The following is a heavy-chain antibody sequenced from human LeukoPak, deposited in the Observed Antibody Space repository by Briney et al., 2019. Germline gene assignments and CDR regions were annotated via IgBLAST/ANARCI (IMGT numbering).Heavy chain of an antibody. J-gene: IGHJ4*02. V-gene: IGHV4-39*01. Sequence: SETLSLTCTVSGGSISSSSYYWGWIRQPPGKGLEWIGSIYYSGSTYYNPSLKSRVTISVDTSKNQFSLRLSSVTAADTAVYYCARRGDYFRYFDYWGQGTLVTVSS. CDR2: IYYSGST. CDR1: GGSISSSSYY. D-gene: IGHD4-17*01. CDR3: ARRGDYFRYFDY.